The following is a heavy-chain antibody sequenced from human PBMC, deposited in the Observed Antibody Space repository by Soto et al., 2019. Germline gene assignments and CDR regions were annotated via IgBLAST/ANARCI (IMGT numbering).Heavy chain of an antibody. CDR1: GYPFTTYD. J-gene: IGHJ5*02. V-gene: IGHV1-18*04. D-gene: IGHD6-6*01. Sequence: QIQLVQSGPELMKPGASVRVSCKASGYPFTTYDNTWVRQAPGQGLEWMGWVSGYNGNAKYAQRLQGRVTMTRETSTSTAYMELRSLTSDDTAIYYCARDSTARLAWFDPWGQGSLVIVSS. CDR2: VSGYNGNA. CDR3: ARDSTARLAWFDP.